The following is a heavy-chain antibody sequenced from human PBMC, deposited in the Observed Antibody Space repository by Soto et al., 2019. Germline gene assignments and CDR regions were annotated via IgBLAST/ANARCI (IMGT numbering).Heavy chain of an antibody. Sequence: VSLRLSCAASGFTFSSYAMSWVRQAPGKGLEWVSAISGSGGSTYYADSVKGRFTISRDNSKNTLYLQMNSLRAEDTAVYYCASEYYDFWSGYANYGMDVWGQGTTVTVSS. D-gene: IGHD3-3*01. CDR2: ISGSGGST. V-gene: IGHV3-23*01. CDR1: GFTFSSYA. CDR3: ASEYYDFWSGYANYGMDV. J-gene: IGHJ6*02.